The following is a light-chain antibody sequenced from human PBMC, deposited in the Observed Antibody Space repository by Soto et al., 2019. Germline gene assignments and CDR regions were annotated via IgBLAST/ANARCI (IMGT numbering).Light chain of an antibody. J-gene: IGKJ3*01. CDR3: MQAVQAPFT. CDR2: AGS. CDR1: QSLLHSNGYNY. V-gene: IGKV2-28*01. Sequence: EIVMTQSPLSLPVTPGEPASISCKSSQSLLHSNGYNYLDWYLQKPGQTPQLLIYAGSNRASGDPDRFSGSGSGTDFTLKISRVEAEDVAIYYCMQAVQAPFTFGPGTKVDIK.